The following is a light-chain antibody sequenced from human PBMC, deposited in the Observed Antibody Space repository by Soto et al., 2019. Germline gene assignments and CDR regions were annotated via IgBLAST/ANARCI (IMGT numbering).Light chain of an antibody. CDR1: SSDVGSYNL. J-gene: IGLJ2*01. V-gene: IGLV2-23*01. CDR3: CAFVLSGSVV. Sequence: QSALTQPASVSGSPGQSITISCTGTSSDVGSYNLVSWYQHHPGKAPKFIIYEDNKRPSGVSNRFSGSKSGNTASLTISGVEDEDEDDYYCCAFVLSGSVVFGGGTQLTVL. CDR2: EDN.